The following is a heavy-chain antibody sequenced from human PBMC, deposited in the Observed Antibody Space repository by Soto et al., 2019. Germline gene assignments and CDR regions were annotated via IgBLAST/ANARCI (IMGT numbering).Heavy chain of an antibody. D-gene: IGHD6-13*01. V-gene: IGHV1-8*01. CDR2: MNPNSGNT. Sequence: ASVKVSCKASGYTFTSYDINWVRQATGQGLEWMGWMNPNSGNTGYARKFQGRVTMTRNTSISTAYMELSSLRSEDTAVYYCARWGYSSSWSGYYYYGMDVWGQGTTVTVSS. J-gene: IGHJ6*02. CDR1: GYTFTSYD. CDR3: ARWGYSSSWSGYYYYGMDV.